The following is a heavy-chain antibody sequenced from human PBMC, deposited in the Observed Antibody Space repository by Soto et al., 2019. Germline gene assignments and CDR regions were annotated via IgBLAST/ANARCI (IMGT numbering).Heavy chain of an antibody. V-gene: IGHV3-23*01. CDR2: ISGSGGST. Sequence: LRLSCAASGSTFSSYAMSWVRQAPGKGLEWVSAISGSGGSTYYADSVKGRFTISRDNSKNTLYLQMNSLRAEDTAVYYCAKDANLGSMGATGFDYWGQGTLVTVSS. D-gene: IGHD1-26*01. J-gene: IGHJ4*02. CDR1: GSTFSSYA. CDR3: AKDANLGSMGATGFDY.